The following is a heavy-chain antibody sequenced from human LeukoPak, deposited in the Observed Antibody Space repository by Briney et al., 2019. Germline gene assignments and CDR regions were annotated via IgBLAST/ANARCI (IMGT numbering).Heavy chain of an antibody. CDR2: INHSGST. D-gene: IGHD3-3*01. Sequence: PSETLSLTCAVYGGSFSGYYWSWIRQPPGKGLEWIGEINHSGSTNYNPSLKSRVTISVDTSKNQFSLKLSSVTAADTAVHYCARGGRAFWSGYLDYWGQGTLVTVSS. J-gene: IGHJ4*02. V-gene: IGHV4-34*01. CDR1: GGSFSGYY. CDR3: ARGGRAFWSGYLDY.